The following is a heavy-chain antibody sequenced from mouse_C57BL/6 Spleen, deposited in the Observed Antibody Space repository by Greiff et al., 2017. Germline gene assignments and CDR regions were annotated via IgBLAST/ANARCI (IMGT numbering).Heavy chain of an antibody. J-gene: IGHJ4*01. CDR1: GFSFNTYA. CDR3: VRHWDGYYAAMDY. Sequence: EVKVVESGGGLVQPKGSLKLSCAASGFSFNTYAMNWVRQAPGKGLEWVARIRSKSNNYATYYADSVKDRFTISRDDSESMLYLQMNNLKTEDTAMYYCVRHWDGYYAAMDYWGQGTSVTVSS. CDR2: IRSKSNNYAT. V-gene: IGHV10-1*01. D-gene: IGHD2-3*01.